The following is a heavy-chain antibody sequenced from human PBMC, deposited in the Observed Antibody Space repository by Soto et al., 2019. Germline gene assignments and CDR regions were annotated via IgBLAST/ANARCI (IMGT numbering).Heavy chain of an antibody. Sequence: QITLNESGPTVVRPTETLTLTCRFSGFSLTTSGAGVGWIRQSPGKAPEWLALIYWDDDKRYSAALKSSLTITKDTSKNQLVLTVSDLDPTDTATYYCAHRVLRTVFGLVTTTAIYFYFWGQGTPVAVSS. J-gene: IGHJ4*02. V-gene: IGHV2-5*02. CDR3: AHRVLRTVFGLVTTTAIYFYF. D-gene: IGHD3-3*01. CDR1: GFSLTTSGAG. CDR2: IYWDDDK.